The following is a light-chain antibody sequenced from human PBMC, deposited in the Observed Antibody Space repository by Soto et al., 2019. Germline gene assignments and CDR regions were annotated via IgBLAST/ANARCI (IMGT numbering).Light chain of an antibody. Sequence: QYVLTQPASISGSPGQSITISCTGTSSDVGVHNFVSWYQQHPGKAPIVLIYEVNKRPSGISNRFSGSKSGNTASLTVSGLQAEDEAYYFCCSYAGSSTYVFGSGTKLTVL. J-gene: IGLJ1*01. CDR2: EVN. CDR1: SSDVGVHNF. V-gene: IGLV2-23*02. CDR3: CSYAGSSTYV.